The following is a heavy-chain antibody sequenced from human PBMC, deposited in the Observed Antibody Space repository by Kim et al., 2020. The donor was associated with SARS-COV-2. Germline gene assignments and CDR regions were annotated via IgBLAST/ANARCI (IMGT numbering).Heavy chain of an antibody. CDR3: ANAVQYGFGELYGNWYFDL. D-gene: IGHD3-10*01. J-gene: IGHJ2*01. Sequence: GGSLRLSYAASGFTFSSYAMSWVRQAPGKGLEWVSAISGSGGSTYYADSVKGRFTISRDNSKNTLYLQMNSLRAEDTAVYYCANAVQYGFGELYGNWYFDLWGRGTLVTVSS. V-gene: IGHV3-23*01. CDR2: ISGSGGST. CDR1: GFTFSSYA.